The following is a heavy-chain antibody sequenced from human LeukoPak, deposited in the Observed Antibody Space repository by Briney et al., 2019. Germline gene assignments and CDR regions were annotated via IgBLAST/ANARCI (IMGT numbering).Heavy chain of an antibody. J-gene: IGHJ3*02. CDR3: VGGGGPSYKYNSFDS. D-gene: IGHD5-24*01. CDR2: ITNSGSTT. CDR1: GFTSSIFE. Sequence: PGRSLRLSSIVSGFTSSIFEMNWVRQAPGKGLEWVSYITNSGSTTDYADSVKGRFTISRDNAKNSLHLQMSRPRAEDTAVYYGVGGGGPSYKYNSFDSWGQGTMVTVSS. V-gene: IGHV3-48*03.